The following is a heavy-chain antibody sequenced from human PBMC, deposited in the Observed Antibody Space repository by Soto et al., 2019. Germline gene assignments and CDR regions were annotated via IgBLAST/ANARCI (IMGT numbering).Heavy chain of an antibody. V-gene: IGHV4-59*01. CDR3: ARVWGSGWFPVDY. D-gene: IGHD6-19*01. CDR1: GGSISSYY. Sequence: SETLSLTCTVSGGSISSYYWSWIRQPPGKGLEWIGYIYYSGSTNYNPSLKSRVTVSVDTSKNQFPLKLSSVTAADTAVYYCARVWGSGWFPVDYWGRGTLVTVSS. CDR2: IYYSGST. J-gene: IGHJ4*02.